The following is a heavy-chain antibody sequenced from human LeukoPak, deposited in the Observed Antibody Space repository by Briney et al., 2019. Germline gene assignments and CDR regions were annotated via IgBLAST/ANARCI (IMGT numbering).Heavy chain of an antibody. CDR1: GASISSYY. CDR3: ARGGYYGSGNDFRFDP. Sequence: SETLSLTRTVSGASISSYYWSWIRQSPGKGLECIGYIHYTGSTNYNPSLKSRVTISVETSKNQFSLKLKSVTAADTAVYYCARGGYYGSGNDFRFDPWGQGTLVTVSS. V-gene: IGHV4-59*01. D-gene: IGHD3-10*01. J-gene: IGHJ5*02. CDR2: IHYTGST.